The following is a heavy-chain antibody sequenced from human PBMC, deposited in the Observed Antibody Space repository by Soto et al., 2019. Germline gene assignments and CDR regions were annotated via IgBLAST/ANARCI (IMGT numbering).Heavy chain of an antibody. CDR1: GYSFTSYW. CDR2: IYPGDSDT. V-gene: IGHV5-51*01. J-gene: IGHJ6*02. D-gene: IGHD6-6*01. CDR3: ARRREYSSSSGYYYGMDV. Sequence: GESLKISCKGSGYSFTSYWIGWVRQMPGKGLEWMGIIYPGDSDTRYSPSFQGQVTISADKSISTAYLQWSSLKASDTAMYYCARRREYSSSSGYYYGMDVWSQGTTVTVSS.